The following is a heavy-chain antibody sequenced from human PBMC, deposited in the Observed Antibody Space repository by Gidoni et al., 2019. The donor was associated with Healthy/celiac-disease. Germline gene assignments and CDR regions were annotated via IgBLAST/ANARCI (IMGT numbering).Heavy chain of an antibody. D-gene: IGHD2-15*01. CDR3: AKERGYCSGGSCEGAFDI. J-gene: IGHJ3*02. Sequence: EVQLLEPGGGLVQPGGSLRLSCAASGSTFSSYAMSWVRQAPGKGLECVSAISGSGSSTYYADSVKGRFTISRDNSKNTLYLQMNSLRAEDTAVYYCAKERGYCSGGSCEGAFDIWGQGTMVTVSS. V-gene: IGHV3-23*01. CDR2: ISGSGSST. CDR1: GSTFSSYA.